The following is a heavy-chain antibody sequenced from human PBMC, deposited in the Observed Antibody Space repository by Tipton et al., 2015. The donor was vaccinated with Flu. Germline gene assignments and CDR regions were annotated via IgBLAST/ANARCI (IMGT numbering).Heavy chain of an antibody. CDR1: GGSISSSDYY. CDR2: ISGSGSQT. D-gene: IGHD4-17*01. CDR3: AREIYGDYSGAYSATYSATYFDS. Sequence: LSLTCTVSGGSISSSDYYWGWVRQPPGKGLEWISYISGSGSQTYYADSVKGRFTISRDNARNSLYLQMNSLRVEDMAVYYCAREIYGDYSGAYSATYSATYFDSWGQGTLVTVSS. V-gene: IGHV3-11*06. J-gene: IGHJ4*02.